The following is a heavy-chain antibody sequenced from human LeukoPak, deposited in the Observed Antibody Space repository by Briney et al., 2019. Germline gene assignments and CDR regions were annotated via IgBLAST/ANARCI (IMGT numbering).Heavy chain of an antibody. CDR2: IWYDGSNK. V-gene: IGHV3-33*01. CDR1: GLTFSSYG. CDR3: ARDLKQWLVGGGDGMDV. D-gene: IGHD6-19*01. Sequence: GRSLRLSCAASGLTFSSYGMHWVRQAPGKGLEWVAVIWYDGSNKYYADSVKGRFTISRDNSKNTLYLQMNSLRAEDTAVYYCARDLKQWLVGGGDGMDVWGKGTTVTVSS. J-gene: IGHJ6*04.